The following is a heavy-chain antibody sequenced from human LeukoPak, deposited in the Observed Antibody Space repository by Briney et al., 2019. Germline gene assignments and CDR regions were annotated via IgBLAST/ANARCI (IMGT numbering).Heavy chain of an antibody. V-gene: IGHV3-15*01. D-gene: IGHD3-22*01. CDR1: GFTFRNAW. Sequence: GGSLRLSCAASGFTFRNAWMSGLRQAPGRGVEWVGRIKSKTDGGTTDYAAPVKGRFTISRDDSKNTLYLQMNSLKPEDTAVYYCTTGGDYLVYYYYYMDVWGKGTTVTVSS. CDR3: TTGGDYLVYYYYYMDV. J-gene: IGHJ6*03. CDR2: IKSKTDGGTT.